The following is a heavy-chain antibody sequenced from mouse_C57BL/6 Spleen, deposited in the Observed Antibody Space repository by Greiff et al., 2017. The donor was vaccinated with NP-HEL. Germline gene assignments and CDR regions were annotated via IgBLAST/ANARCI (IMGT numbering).Heavy chain of an antibody. CDR3: ALITTVVAKNWYFDV. V-gene: IGHV1-72*01. CDR1: GYTFTSYW. CDR2: IDPNSGGT. D-gene: IGHD1-1*01. J-gene: IGHJ1*03. Sequence: VQLQQPGAELVKPGASVKLSCKASGYTFTSYWMHWVKQRPGRGLEWIGRIDPNSGGTKYNEKFKSKATLTVDKPSSTAYMQLSSLTSEDSAVYYCALITTVVAKNWYFDVWGTGTTVTVSS.